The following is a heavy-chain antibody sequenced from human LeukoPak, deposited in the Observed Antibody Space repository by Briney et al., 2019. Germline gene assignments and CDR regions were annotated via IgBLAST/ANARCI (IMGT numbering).Heavy chain of an antibody. CDR2: ISYDGSNK. Sequence: GGSLRLSCAASGFTFSSYAMHWVRQAPGKGLEWVAVISYDGSNKYYADSVKGRFTISRDNSKNTLYLQMSSLRAEDTAVYYCARARVEGSLDYWGQGTLVTVSS. V-gene: IGHV3-30-3*01. J-gene: IGHJ4*02. CDR3: ARARVEGSLDY. CDR1: GFTFSSYA.